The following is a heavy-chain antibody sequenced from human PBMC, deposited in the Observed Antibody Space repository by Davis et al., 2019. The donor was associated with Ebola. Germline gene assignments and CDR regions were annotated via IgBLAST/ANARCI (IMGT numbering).Heavy chain of an antibody. V-gene: IGHV1-3*01. CDR3: AGLNYYDSSGYRDY. Sequence: AASVKVSCKTSGYTFTNYAIHWVRQAPGQRLEWMGWINAGNGDTKYSQKFQGRVTITRDTPASTAYMELMSLRSDDTAVYYCAGLNYYDSSGYRDYWGQGTLVTVSS. CDR2: INAGNGDT. D-gene: IGHD3-22*01. CDR1: GYTFTNYA. J-gene: IGHJ4*02.